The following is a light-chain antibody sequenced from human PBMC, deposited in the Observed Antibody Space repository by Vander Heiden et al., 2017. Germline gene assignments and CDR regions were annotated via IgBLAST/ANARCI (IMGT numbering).Light chain of an antibody. J-gene: IGKJ2*01. Sequence: EIVMTQSPATLSVSPGERATLSCRASQSVSSNLAWYQQKPGQAPRLLIYDASTRATGIPAGFSGSGSGTEFTLTISSLQSEDFAVYYCQQYNNWPYTFGQGTKLEI. V-gene: IGKV3-15*01. CDR1: QSVSSN. CDR3: QQYNNWPYT. CDR2: DAS.